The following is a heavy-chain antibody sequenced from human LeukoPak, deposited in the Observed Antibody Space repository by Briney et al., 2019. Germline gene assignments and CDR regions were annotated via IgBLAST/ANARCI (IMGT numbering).Heavy chain of an antibody. J-gene: IGHJ6*02. CDR2: INPSGGST. D-gene: IGHD2-2*01. CDR1: GYTFTSYY. V-gene: IGHV1-46*01. CDR3: ARLEAKVQLNYYYYGMDV. Sequence: GASVKVSCKASGYTFTSYYMHWVRQAPGQGLEWMGIINPSGGSTSYAQKFQGRVTMTRDTSTSTGYMELSSLRSEDTAVYYCARLEAKVQLNYYYYGMDVWGQGTTVTVSS.